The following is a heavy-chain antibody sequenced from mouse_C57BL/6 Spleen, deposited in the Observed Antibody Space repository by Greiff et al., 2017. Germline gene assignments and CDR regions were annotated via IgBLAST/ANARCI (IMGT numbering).Heavy chain of an antibody. V-gene: IGHV1-26*01. CDR3: ARLGRDAMDY. J-gene: IGHJ4*01. CDR1: GYTFTDYY. CDR2: INPNNGGT. D-gene: IGHD4-1*01. Sequence: VQLQQSGPELVKPGASVQISCKASGYTFTDYYMNWVKQSHGKSLEWIGDINPNNGGTSYNQKFKGKATLTVDKSSSTAYMELRSLTSEDSAVYYCARLGRDAMDYWGQGTSVTVSS.